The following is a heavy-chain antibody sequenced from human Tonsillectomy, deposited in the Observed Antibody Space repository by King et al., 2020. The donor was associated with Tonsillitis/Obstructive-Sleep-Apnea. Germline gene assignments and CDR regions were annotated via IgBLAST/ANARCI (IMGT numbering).Heavy chain of an antibody. CDR2: MHYSGST. CDR1: GGSISSYY. D-gene: IGHD3-3*01. J-gene: IGHJ4*02. Sequence: VPLQGSGPGLVKPSETLSLTCTVSGGSISSYYWSWIRQPPGKGLEWIGFMHYSGSTNYNPSLKSRVTISVDTSKNQFSLKLSSVTAADTAVYYCARHYFAFWSGSNSEVDCWGQGTLVTVSS. V-gene: IGHV4-59*01. CDR3: ARHYFAFWSGSNSEVDC.